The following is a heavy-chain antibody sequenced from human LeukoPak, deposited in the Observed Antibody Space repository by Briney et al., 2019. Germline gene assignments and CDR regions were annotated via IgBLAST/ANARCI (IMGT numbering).Heavy chain of an antibody. CDR3: ARYSSSLGWFDP. J-gene: IGHJ5*02. V-gene: IGHV6-1*01. D-gene: IGHD6-13*01. CDR2: TFYRSKWYN. CDR1: GDSVSSNSAA. Sequence: SQTLSLTCAISGDSVSSNSAAWNWIRQSPSRGLEWLGRTFYRSKWYNDYALSVKSPISISPDTSKNQFSLQLNSVTPEDTAVYYCARYSSSLGWFDPWGQGTLVTVSS.